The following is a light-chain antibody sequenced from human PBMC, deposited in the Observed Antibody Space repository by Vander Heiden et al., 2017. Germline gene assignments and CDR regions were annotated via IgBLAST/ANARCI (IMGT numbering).Light chain of an antibody. CDR2: KAS. CDR1: ENINNL. Sequence: IQTPQSPSTLSTSVGDRVTTTCRASENINNLLAWYQQKPGKAPKLLSDKASALQRGVPSRFSGSGSRTEFTLTISSRQPDDFATYYCQQSRSYPYTFGQGTKLEI. J-gene: IGKJ2*01. V-gene: IGKV1-5*03. CDR3: QQSRSYPYT.